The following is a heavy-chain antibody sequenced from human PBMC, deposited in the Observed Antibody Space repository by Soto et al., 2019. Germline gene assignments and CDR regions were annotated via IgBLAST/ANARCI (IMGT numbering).Heavy chain of an antibody. Sequence: SETLSLTCAVSGGSISSGGYSWSWIRQPPGKGLEWIGYIYHSGSTYYNPSLKSRVTISVDRSKNQFSLKLSSVTAADTAVYYCARWAAAGTDYYYGMDVWGQGTTVTVSS. CDR2: IYHSGST. V-gene: IGHV4-30-2*01. J-gene: IGHJ6*02. CDR3: ARWAAAGTDYYYGMDV. D-gene: IGHD6-13*01. CDR1: GGSISSGGYS.